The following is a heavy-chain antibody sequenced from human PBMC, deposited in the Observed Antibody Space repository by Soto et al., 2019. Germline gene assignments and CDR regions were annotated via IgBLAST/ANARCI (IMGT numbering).Heavy chain of an antibody. J-gene: IGHJ6*03. V-gene: IGHV3-23*01. D-gene: IGHD1-26*01. CDR2: ISGSGGST. Sequence: EVQLLESGGGLVQPGGSLRLSCAASGFTFSSYAMSWVRQAPGKGLEWVSAISGSGGSTYYADSVKGRFTISGDNSKNTLYLQMNSLRAEDTAVYYCASTTTPIGYYYYYMDVWGKGTTVTVSS. CDR1: GFTFSSYA. CDR3: ASTTTPIGYYYYYMDV.